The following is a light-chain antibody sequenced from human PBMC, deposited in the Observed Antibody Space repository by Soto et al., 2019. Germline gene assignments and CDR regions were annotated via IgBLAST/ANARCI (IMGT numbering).Light chain of an antibody. Sequence: EIVLTQSPGTLSLSPGERATLSCRASQSVSSSYLAWYQKRPGQAPRLLIYGTSSRATGIPDRFSGSGSGTDFTLTISRLKPEDFAVYYCQQYGSSPLVTFGRGTRLEIK. CDR2: GTS. J-gene: IGKJ5*01. V-gene: IGKV3-20*01. CDR3: QQYGSSPLVT. CDR1: QSVSSSY.